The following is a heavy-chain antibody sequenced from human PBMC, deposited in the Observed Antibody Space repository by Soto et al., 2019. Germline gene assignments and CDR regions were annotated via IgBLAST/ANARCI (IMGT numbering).Heavy chain of an antibody. J-gene: IGHJ6*02. D-gene: IGHD3-10*01. CDR3: ARGDYGSGSYYYYYYYYGMDV. CDR1: GFTFSSYG. Sequence: GGSLRLSCGASGFTFSSYGMHWVRQAPGKGLEWVAVIWYDGSNKYYADSVKGRFTISRDNSKNTLYLQMNSLRAEDTAVYYCARGDYGSGSYYYYYYYYGMDVWGQGTTVTVSS. CDR2: IWYDGSNK. V-gene: IGHV3-33*01.